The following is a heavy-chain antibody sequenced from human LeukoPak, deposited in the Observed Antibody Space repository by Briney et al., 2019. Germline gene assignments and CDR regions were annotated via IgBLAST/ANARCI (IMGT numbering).Heavy chain of an antibody. V-gene: IGHV3-21*04. D-gene: IGHD3-10*01. J-gene: IGHJ4*02. CDR3: APIAYGSGSPSDY. CDR1: VFTFSSYS. Sequence: GGSLRLSCAASVFTFSSYSMNWVRQAPGKGLEWVSSISSSSSYIYYADSVKGRFTISRDNAKNSLYLQMNSLRAEDTALYYCAPIAYGSGSPSDYWGQGTLVTVSS. CDR2: ISSSSSYI.